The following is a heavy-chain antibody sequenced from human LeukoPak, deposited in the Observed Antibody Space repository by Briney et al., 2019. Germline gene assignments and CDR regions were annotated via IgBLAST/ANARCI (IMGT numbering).Heavy chain of an antibody. J-gene: IGHJ4*02. CDR2: IKQDGGEK. D-gene: IGHD4-11*01. CDR3: AREDHSNYNY. CDR1: GFPFSSYW. V-gene: IGHV3-7*01. Sequence: GGSLRLSRAASGFPFSSYWMSWVRQAPGKGLEWVANIKQDGGEKFYVDSVKGRFTISRDNAKNSLYLQMNSLRAEDTAVYYCAREDHSNYNYWGQGTLVTVSS.